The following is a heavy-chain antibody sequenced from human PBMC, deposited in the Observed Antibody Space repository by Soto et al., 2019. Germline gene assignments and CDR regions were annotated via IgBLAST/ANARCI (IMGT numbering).Heavy chain of an antibody. Sequence: QVQLVQSGAEVKKPGSSVKVSCKASGGTFSSYAISWVRQAPGQGLEWMGGFIPIFGTANYAQKFQGRVTITADESRSRAYMELSSLRSEDTAVYYCAREGVSGYCSSISCYIWFDPWGQGTLVTVSS. J-gene: IGHJ5*02. CDR2: FIPIFGTA. CDR3: AREGVSGYCSSISCYIWFDP. D-gene: IGHD2-2*02. V-gene: IGHV1-69*01. CDR1: GGTFSSYA.